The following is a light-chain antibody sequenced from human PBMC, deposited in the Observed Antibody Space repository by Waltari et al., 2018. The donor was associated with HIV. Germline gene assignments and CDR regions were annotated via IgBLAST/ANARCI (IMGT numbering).Light chain of an antibody. Sequence: QSGLTQPPSVSGAPGQRVTISFTGSSSKIGARFDVHGYQQLPGTVPKVILYDNNNRPSGVPDRFSGSKSGTSASLAITGLQAEDEADYYCQSYDRGLGFVFGSGTKVTVV. CDR1: SSKIGARFD. V-gene: IGLV1-40*01. CDR2: DNN. J-gene: IGLJ1*01. CDR3: QSYDRGLGFV.